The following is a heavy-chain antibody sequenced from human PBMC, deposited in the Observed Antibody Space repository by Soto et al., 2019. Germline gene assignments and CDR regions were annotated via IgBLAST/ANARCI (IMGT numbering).Heavy chain of an antibody. J-gene: IGHJ3*01. D-gene: IGHD3-10*01. CDR3: ARDTPWPLGGGFGEGWV. CDR2: ISSSGSTI. V-gene: IGHV3-48*03. CDR1: GFTFSSYE. Sequence: EVQLVESGGGLVQPGGSLRLSCAASGFTFSSYEMNWVRQAPGKGLEWVSYISSSGSTIYYADSVKGRFTISRDNAKNSLYLQMNSLRAEDTAVYYCARDTPWPLGGGFGEGWVWGQGTMVTVSS.